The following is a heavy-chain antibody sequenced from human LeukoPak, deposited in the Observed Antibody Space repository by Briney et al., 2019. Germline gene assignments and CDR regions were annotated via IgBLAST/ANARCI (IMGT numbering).Heavy chain of an antibody. CDR2: ISGSGDTT. CDR3: AKASYYLGYYYGMDV. V-gene: IGHV3-23*01. Sequence: QPGGSLRLSCVVSGFTFKTHDMTWVRQAPGKGLEWVSTISGSGDTTYYADSVKGRFTISRDNSKNMLFLQMNSLRAQDTAIYYCAKASYYLGYYYGMDVWGQGTTVTVSS. D-gene: IGHD3-10*01. J-gene: IGHJ6*02. CDR1: GFTFKTHD.